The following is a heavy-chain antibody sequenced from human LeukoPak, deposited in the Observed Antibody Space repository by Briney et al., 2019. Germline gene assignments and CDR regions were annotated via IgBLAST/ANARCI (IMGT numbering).Heavy chain of an antibody. D-gene: IGHD4/OR15-4a*01. Sequence: GGSLRLSCAASGFTFSSYEMNWVRQAPGKGLEWVSYISSSATTIYYADSVKGRFTVSRDNAKNSLYLQMNSLRAEDTAVYYCARHDYGTHFDHWGQGTLVTVSS. V-gene: IGHV3-48*03. J-gene: IGHJ4*02. CDR2: ISSSATTI. CDR3: ARHDYGTHFDH. CDR1: GFTFSSYE.